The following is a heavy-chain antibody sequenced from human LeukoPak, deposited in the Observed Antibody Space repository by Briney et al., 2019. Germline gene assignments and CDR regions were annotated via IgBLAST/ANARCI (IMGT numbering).Heavy chain of an antibody. Sequence: PGGSLRLSCVASGFTVSSNYMSWVRQAPGKGLECVSVLYRGSTTYYADSVKGRFTVSRDRSKNTLSLQMNNLRAEDTAVYYCAKANSYDSYYFDYWGQGALVIVSS. D-gene: IGHD3-16*01. J-gene: IGHJ4*02. V-gene: IGHV3-66*01. CDR1: GFTVSSNY. CDR3: AKANSYDSYYFDY. CDR2: LYRGSTT.